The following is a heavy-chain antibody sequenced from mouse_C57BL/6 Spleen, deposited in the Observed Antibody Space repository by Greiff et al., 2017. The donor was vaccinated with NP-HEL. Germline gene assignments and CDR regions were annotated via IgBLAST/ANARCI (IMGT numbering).Heavy chain of an antibody. J-gene: IGHJ4*01. Sequence: QVQLQQSGPELVKPGASVKISCKASGYAFSSSWMNWVKQRPGKGLEWIGRIYPGDGDSNYHGKFTGKGTLTADKSSSTAYMQLSSLTSEDSAVYFCARYSNYDYYAMDYWGQGTSVTVSS. CDR2: IYPGDGDS. D-gene: IGHD2-5*01. V-gene: IGHV1-82*01. CDR3: ARYSNYDYYAMDY. CDR1: GYAFSSSW.